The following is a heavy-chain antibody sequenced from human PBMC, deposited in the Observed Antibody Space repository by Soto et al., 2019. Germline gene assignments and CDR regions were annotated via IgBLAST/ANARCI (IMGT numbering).Heavy chain of an antibody. Sequence: SETLSLTCDVYGGSFSGYSWSWIRQPPGKGRECIGEINHSGSTNYNPSLKSRVTISVDTSKHRFSRTISSVTAADTDVYYCARRTQSLAMYYFDYRRQGSLVTVSS. V-gene: IGHV4-34*01. CDR3: ARRTQSLAMYYFDY. D-gene: IGHD6-19*01. J-gene: IGHJ4*02. CDR2: INHSGST. CDR1: GGSFSGYS.